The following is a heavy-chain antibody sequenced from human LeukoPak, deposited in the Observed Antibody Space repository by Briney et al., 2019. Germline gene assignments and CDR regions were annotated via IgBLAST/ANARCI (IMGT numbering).Heavy chain of an antibody. V-gene: IGHV4-61*02. CDR1: GGSISSGSYY. J-gene: IGHJ3*02. Sequence: SETLSLTCTVSGGSISSGSYYWSWIRQPAGKGLEWIGRIYTSGSTNYNPSLKSRVTISVDTSKNQFSLKLSSVTAADTAVYYCASSRLRFLEWLSPDDAFDIWGQGTMVTVSS. CDR3: ASSRLRFLEWLSPDDAFDI. D-gene: IGHD3-3*01. CDR2: IYTSGST.